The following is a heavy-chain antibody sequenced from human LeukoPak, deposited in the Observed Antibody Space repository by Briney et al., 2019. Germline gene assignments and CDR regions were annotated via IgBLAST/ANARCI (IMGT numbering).Heavy chain of an antibody. V-gene: IGHV3-30*02. D-gene: IGHD6-13*01. J-gene: IGHJ4*02. CDR1: GFTFTSYG. Sequence: RAGGSLRLSCAASGFTFTSYGIHWVRQAPGKGLEWVAFIRYDGSKKYYADSVKGRFTISRDNSKNTLYLQMNSLRAEDTAVYYCVRGAYSSSWLNFDYWGQGTLVTVSS. CDR3: VRGAYSSSWLNFDY. CDR2: IRYDGSKK.